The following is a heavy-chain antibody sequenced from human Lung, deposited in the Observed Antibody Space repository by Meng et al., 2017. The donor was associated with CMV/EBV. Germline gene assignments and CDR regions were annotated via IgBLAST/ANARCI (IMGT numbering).Heavy chain of an antibody. CDR1: VNSLTNPVV. CDR2: SPHRGSS. V-gene: IGHV4-4*02. J-gene: IGHJ1*01. Sequence: PLRGSGPVLVTPSETLSFTCACSVNSLTNPVVWPRVRQPPGKGLEWIRESPHRGSSAYHPSLKSRVSMSIDKSKNQFSLKLTSVTAADTAVYHCLRRSGGSVWGQGTLVTVSS. CDR3: LRRSGGSV. D-gene: IGHD3-10*01.